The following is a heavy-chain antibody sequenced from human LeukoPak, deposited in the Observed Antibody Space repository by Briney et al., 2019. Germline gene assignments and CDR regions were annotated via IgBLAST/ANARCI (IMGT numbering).Heavy chain of an antibody. CDR3: ASLYCTHTTCYYFDY. Sequence: GGSLRLSCAASGFIFENYWMNWVRQAPGKGLEWVANIEQDGSEKYYVESVRGRFTISRDNARNTLYLQMNSLRAEDTAVYYCASLYCTHTTCYYFDYWGQGTLVSVSS. D-gene: IGHD2-2*01. CDR2: IEQDGSEK. V-gene: IGHV3-7*01. J-gene: IGHJ4*02. CDR1: GFIFENYW.